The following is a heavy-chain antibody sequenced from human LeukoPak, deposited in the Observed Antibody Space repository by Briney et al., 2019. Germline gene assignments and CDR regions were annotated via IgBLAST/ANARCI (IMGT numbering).Heavy chain of an antibody. CDR2: IKKDGNEK. CDR3: ARDLSGIAGYTYGRGIDY. CDR1: GFTFSSYS. Sequence: PGGSLRLSCAASGFTFSSYSMNWVRQAPGKGLEWVANIKKDGNEKYYVDAVKGRFTISRDNAKTSLYLQMSSLRAEDTAVYYCARDLSGIAGYTYGRGIDYWGQGTLVTVSS. J-gene: IGHJ4*02. V-gene: IGHV3-7*01. D-gene: IGHD5-18*01.